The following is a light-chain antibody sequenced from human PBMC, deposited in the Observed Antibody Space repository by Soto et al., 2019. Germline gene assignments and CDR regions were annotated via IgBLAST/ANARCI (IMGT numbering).Light chain of an antibody. CDR3: QQYHDWVT. V-gene: IGKV3D-15*01. J-gene: IGKJ4*01. CDR2: DAS. CDR1: QSVSTN. Sequence: EIVLTQSPATLSVSPGETATLSCGTSQSVSTNLAWYKQKPGQPPRLLIYDASTRATGIPARFRGSGSGTEFTLTISYMRPEDFAVYFCQQYHDWVTFGGGTKVDI.